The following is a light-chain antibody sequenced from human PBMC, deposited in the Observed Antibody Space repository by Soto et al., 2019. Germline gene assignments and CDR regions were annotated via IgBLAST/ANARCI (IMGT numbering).Light chain of an antibody. V-gene: IGKV3-15*01. CDR3: QPYNLWPRT. CDR1: QSVSSN. CDR2: GAS. J-gene: IGKJ1*01. Sequence: EIVMTQSPATLSVSPGERATLSCRASQSVSSNLAWYQQKPGQAPRLLIYGASTRATGIPARFSGSGSGTEYTLTISSRQPTDFAVNYFQPYNLWPRTFGQGTNVEIK.